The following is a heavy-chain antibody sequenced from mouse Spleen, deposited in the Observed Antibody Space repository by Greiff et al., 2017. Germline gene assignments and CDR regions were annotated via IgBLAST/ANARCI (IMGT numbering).Heavy chain of an antibody. CDR3: ARTKDGYYYFDY. V-gene: IGHV2-2*01. D-gene: IGHD2-3*01. CDR2: IWSGGST. J-gene: IGHJ2*01. CDR1: GFSLTSYG. Sequence: VQLQQSGPGLVQPSQSLSITCTVSGFSLTSYGVHWVRQSPGKGLEWLGVIWSGGSTDYNAAFISRLSISKDNSKSQVFFKMNSLQADDTAIYYCARTKDGYYYFDYWGQGTTLTVSS.